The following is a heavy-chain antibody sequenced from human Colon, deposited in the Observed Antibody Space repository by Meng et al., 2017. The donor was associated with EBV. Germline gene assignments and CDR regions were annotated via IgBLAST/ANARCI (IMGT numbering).Heavy chain of an antibody. J-gene: IGHJ5*02. D-gene: IGHD4-17*01. CDR3: ARDRKHYGERGWFDP. CDR1: GGSISSGDYY. CDR2: IYYSGST. V-gene: IGHV4-30-4*01. Sequence: QVQLQESGPGLVQPSQHLSLTCTVSGGSISSGDYYWSWIRQPPGKGLEWIGYIYYSGSTYSNASLKSRVTISIDRSKNQFSLKLSSVTAADTAVYYCARDRKHYGERGWFDPWGQGTLVTVSS.